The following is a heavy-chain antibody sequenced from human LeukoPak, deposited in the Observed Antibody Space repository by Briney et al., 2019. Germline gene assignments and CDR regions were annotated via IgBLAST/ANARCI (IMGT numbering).Heavy chain of an antibody. CDR2: INTYNGNT. CDR3: ARDRSEHYDRSAYSWNDAFDV. D-gene: IGHD3-22*01. V-gene: IGHV1-18*01. Sequence: GASVTVSCKASDYTFITYGLSWVRQAPGQGLEWMGWINTYNGNTNYAQKLQGRVTMTTDTSTNTAYMELRSLRSDDTAVYYCARDRSEHYDRSAYSWNDAFDVWGQGTMVTVSS. J-gene: IGHJ3*01. CDR1: DYTFITYG.